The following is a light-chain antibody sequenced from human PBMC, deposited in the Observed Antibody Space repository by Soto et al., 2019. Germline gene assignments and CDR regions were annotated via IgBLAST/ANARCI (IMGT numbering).Light chain of an antibody. Sequence: SALTQPASVSGSPGKSITISCAGSSSDVGSYNLVSWYQQHPGNAPKLIIYEGFKRPSGVSNRFSASKSGSTASLTISGLQAEDEADYYCSSYTSSSTLFGTGTKVTVL. CDR3: SSYTSSSTL. CDR1: SSDVGSYNL. J-gene: IGLJ1*01. CDR2: EGF. V-gene: IGLV2-14*02.